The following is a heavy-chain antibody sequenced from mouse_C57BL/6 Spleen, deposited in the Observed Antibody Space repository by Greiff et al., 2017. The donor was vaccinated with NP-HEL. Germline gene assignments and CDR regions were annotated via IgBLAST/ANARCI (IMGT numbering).Heavy chain of an antibody. CDR1: GYTFTSYW. V-gene: IGHV1-69*01. CDR3: ARINYWYFDV. Sequence: QVQLQQPGAELVMPGASVKLSCKASGYTFTSYWMHWVKQRPGQGLERIGEIDPSDSYTNYNQKFKGKSTLTVDKSSSTAYMQLSSLTSEDSAVYYCARINYWYFDVWGTGTTVTVSS. CDR2: IDPSDSYT. J-gene: IGHJ1*03.